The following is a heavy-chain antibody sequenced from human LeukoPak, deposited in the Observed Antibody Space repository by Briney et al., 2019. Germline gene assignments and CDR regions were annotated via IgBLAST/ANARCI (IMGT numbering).Heavy chain of an antibody. CDR3: ARAPHLLTGENFDH. J-gene: IGHJ4*02. CDR1: GYTFTGCY. CDR2: INPNHGDT. Sequence: GASVKVSCKASGYTFTGCYMHWGRQAPGQGLEWMGWINPNHGDTNYAQKFQDRVSMTRDTSIRTAYMPLSRLRSADTAVYYCARAPHLLTGENFDHWGQGTLHPVPS. V-gene: IGHV1-2*02. D-gene: IGHD3-9*01.